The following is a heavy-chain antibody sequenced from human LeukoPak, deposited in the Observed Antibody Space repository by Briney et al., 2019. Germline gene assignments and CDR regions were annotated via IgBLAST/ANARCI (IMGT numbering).Heavy chain of an antibody. CDR2: ISISGGTT. D-gene: IGHD4-17*01. CDR1: GFAFSNHA. V-gene: IGHV3-23*01. J-gene: IGHJ4*02. Sequence: GGSLRLSCTASGFAFSNHAMSWVRQAPGKGLEWVSSISISGGTTYYADSVKGRFTISRENSKSTLYLQMNSLRADNTAVYYCANEIRPNDYWGQGTLVTVSS. CDR3: ANEIRPNDY.